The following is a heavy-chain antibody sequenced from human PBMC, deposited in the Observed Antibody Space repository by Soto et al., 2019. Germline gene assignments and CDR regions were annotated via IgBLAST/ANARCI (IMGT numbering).Heavy chain of an antibody. J-gene: IGHJ4*02. CDR3: ARLKAAAAGDY. D-gene: IGHD6-13*01. CDR1: GGSISSSSYY. Sequence: QLQLQESGPGLVKPSEPLSLTCTVSGGSISSSSYYWGWIRQPPGKGLEWIGSIYYSGSTYYNPSLKSRVTISVDTSKNQCSLKLSSVTAADTAVYYCARLKAAAAGDYWGQGTLVTVSS. CDR2: IYYSGST. V-gene: IGHV4-39*01.